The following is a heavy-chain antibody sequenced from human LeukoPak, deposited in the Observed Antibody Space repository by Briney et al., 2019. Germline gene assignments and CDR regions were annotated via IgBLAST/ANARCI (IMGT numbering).Heavy chain of an antibody. Sequence: GGSMRLSCAASGFTFSSYWMNWVRQAPGKGLEWVSSISSSSSYIYYADSVKGRFTISRDNAKNSLYLQMNSLRAEDTAVYYCARDREARGKDIVVVPAADWGQGTLVTVSS. J-gene: IGHJ4*02. V-gene: IGHV3-21*01. CDR3: ARDREARGKDIVVVPAAD. CDR1: GFTFSSYW. D-gene: IGHD2-2*01. CDR2: ISSSSSYI.